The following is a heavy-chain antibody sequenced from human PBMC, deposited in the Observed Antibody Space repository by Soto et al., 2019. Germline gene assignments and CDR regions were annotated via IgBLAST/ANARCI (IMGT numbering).Heavy chain of an antibody. CDR2: VSWNSGAK. D-gene: IGHD2-21*02. J-gene: IGHJ4*02. CDR1: VFSFDDFV. CDR3: AKGVATAVPALDY. V-gene: IGHV3-9*01. Sequence: SLRLSCLASVFSFDDFVMNWVRQRPGKGLEWVSSVSWNSGAKLYADSVKGRFAISRDSAKKSVYLQMNSLRPDDTAFYYCAKGVATAVPALDYWGQGTLVTVSS.